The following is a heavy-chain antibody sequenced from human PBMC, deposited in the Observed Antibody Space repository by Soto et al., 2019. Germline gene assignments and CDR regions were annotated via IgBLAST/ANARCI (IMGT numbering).Heavy chain of an antibody. CDR3: ATVMGIEVAGIDY. V-gene: IGHV3-23*01. D-gene: IGHD6-19*01. CDR2: ISGSGGST. Sequence: GGSLRLSCAASGFTFSSYAMSWVRQAPGKGLEWVSAISGSGGSTYYADSVKGRFTISRDNSKNTLYLQMNSLRAEDTAVYYCATVMGIEVAGIDYWGQGTLVTVSS. J-gene: IGHJ4*02. CDR1: GFTFSSYA.